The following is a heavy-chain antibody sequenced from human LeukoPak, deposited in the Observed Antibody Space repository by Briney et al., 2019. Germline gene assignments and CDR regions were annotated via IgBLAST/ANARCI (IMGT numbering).Heavy chain of an antibody. CDR3: ARDGGHYYDSSGYYRN. Sequence: SETLSLTCTVSGGSISSYYWGWIRQPPGKGLEWIGSIYYSGSTYYNPSLKSRVTISVDTSKNQFSLKLSSVTAADTAVYYCARDGGHYYDSSGYYRNWGQGTLVTVSS. J-gene: IGHJ4*02. D-gene: IGHD3-22*01. CDR2: IYYSGST. V-gene: IGHV4-39*07. CDR1: GGSISSYY.